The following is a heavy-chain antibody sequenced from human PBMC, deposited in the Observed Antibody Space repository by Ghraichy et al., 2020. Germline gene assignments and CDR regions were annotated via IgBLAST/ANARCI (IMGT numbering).Heavy chain of an antibody. CDR3: AGGSGSYALYYFDY. CDR1: GFTFSRYW. Sequence: LSLTCAVSGFTFSRYWMSWVRQAPGKGLEWVANIRQDGSEKYYVDSVQGRFTISRDNAKNSLYLQMNSLRAEDTALYYCAGGSGSYALYYFDYWGQGTLVTGSS. V-gene: IGHV3-7*01. CDR2: IRQDGSEK. J-gene: IGHJ4*02. D-gene: IGHD1-26*01.